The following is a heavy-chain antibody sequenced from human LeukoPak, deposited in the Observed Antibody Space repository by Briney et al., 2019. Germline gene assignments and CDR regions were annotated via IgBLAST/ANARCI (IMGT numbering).Heavy chain of an antibody. CDR2: INPNSGGT. V-gene: IGHV1-2*02. CDR1: GYTFTGYY. Sequence: GASVKVSCKASGYTFTGYYMHWVRQAPGQGREWMGWINPNSGGTNYQGMVTMTRDTSSNTAYIKLSSLKSNDTAVYYCPRGGVRYCSSTSCYTELDYFDYWGQGTLVTVSS. J-gene: IGHJ4*02. D-gene: IGHD2-2*02. CDR3: PRGGVRYCSSTSCYTELDYFDY.